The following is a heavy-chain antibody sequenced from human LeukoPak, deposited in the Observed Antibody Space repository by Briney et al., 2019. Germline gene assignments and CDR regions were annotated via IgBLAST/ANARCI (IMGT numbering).Heavy chain of an antibody. CDR2: INHSGST. CDR1: GGSVSSGSYY. J-gene: IGHJ3*02. Sequence: SETLSLTCTVSGGSVSSGSYYWSWIRQPPGKGLEWIGEINHSGSTNYNPSLKSRVTISVDTSKNQFSLKLSSVTAADTAVFYCARMTLHHAFDIWGQGTMVTVSS. CDR3: ARMTLHHAFDI. V-gene: IGHV4-61*01.